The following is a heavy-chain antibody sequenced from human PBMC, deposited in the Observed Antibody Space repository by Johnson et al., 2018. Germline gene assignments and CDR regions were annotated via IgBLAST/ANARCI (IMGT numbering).Heavy chain of an antibody. V-gene: IGHV3-73*01. CDR2: IRSKANSYAT. CDR3: TSYYYYYMDV. CDR1: GFTFSGSA. J-gene: IGHJ6*03. Sequence: VQLVESGGGLVQPGGSLKLSCAASGFTFSGSAMHWVRQASGKGLEWVGRIRSKANSYATAYAASVKGRFTISRDDSKNPAYLQMNSLKTEETAVYYCTSYYYYYMDVWGKGTTVTVSS.